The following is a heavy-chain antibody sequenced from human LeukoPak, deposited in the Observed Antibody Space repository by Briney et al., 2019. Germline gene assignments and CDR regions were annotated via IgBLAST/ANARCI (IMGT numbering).Heavy chain of an antibody. V-gene: IGHV1-3*01. CDR3: ARDDCGDTCYPGGY. D-gene: IGHD2-21*01. CDR2: INAGNGDT. CDR1: GYTFTNYA. Sequence: GATLKLSCKASGYTFTNYAVHWVRQAPGQRPEWMGWINAGNGDTKYSQNFQGRVTITTDTSASTAYMELSSLTSADTALYYCARDDCGDTCYPGGYWGQGTLVTVSS. J-gene: IGHJ4*02.